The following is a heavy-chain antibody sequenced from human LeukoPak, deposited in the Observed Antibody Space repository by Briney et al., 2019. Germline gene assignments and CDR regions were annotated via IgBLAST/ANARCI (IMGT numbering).Heavy chain of an antibody. CDR2: MNPNSGNT. J-gene: IGHJ4*02. CDR3: ARSGCSGGSCFFDY. D-gene: IGHD2-15*01. CDR1: GYTFTSYD. V-gene: IGHV1-8*01. Sequence: GASVKVSCKASGYTFTSYDINWVRQATGQGLAWMGWMNPNSGNTGYAQRFQGRVTMTRNTSISTAYMELSSLRSEDTAVYYCARSGCSGGSCFFDYWGQGTLVTVSS.